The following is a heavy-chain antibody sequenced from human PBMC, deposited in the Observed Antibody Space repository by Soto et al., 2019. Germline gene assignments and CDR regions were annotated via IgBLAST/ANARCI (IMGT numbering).Heavy chain of an antibody. Sequence: SLRVSWAASGFTFGSCAVGRVRQTPGKGLEWVSDIIDSGGSTYYADSVKGRFTISRDNSKSTLYLQMNSLRAEDTALYYCAKGRSYYYYYGVDVWGQGTTVTVSS. V-gene: IGHV3-23*01. CDR1: GFTFGSCA. J-gene: IGHJ6*02. CDR3: AKGRSYYYYYGVDV. CDR2: IIDSGGST.